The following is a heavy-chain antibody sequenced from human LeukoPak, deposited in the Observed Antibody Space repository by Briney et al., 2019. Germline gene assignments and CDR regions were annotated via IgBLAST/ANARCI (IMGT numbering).Heavy chain of an antibody. Sequence: GASVKVSCKASGYTFTSYGISWVRQAPGQGLEWMGWISAYDGNTNYAQKFQGRVTMTRDTSISTAYMELSRLRSDDTAVYYCARDSAPGYTYGLAGIDYWGQGTLVTVSS. CDR2: ISAYDGNT. CDR3: ARDSAPGYTYGLAGIDY. CDR1: GYTFTSYG. D-gene: IGHD5-18*01. V-gene: IGHV1-18*01. J-gene: IGHJ4*02.